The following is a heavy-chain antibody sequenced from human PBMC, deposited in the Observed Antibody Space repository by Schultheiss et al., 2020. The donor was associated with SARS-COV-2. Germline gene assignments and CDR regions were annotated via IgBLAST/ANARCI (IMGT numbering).Heavy chain of an antibody. V-gene: IGHV3-66*02. CDR3: VGVLVRVKDPFDY. CDR1: GFTIGSNY. CDR2: IYSGYDT. Sequence: GGSLRLSCEVSGFTIGSNYMSWVRQAPGKGLEWVSVIYSGYDTYYADSVKGRFTISRDNTRNTLHLQMNSLRPEDTAVYYCVGVLVRVKDPFDYWGQGTLVTVSS. J-gene: IGHJ4*02. D-gene: IGHD1-26*01.